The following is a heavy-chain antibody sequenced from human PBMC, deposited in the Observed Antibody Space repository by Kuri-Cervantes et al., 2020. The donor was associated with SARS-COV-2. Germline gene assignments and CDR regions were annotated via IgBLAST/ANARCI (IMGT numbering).Heavy chain of an antibody. J-gene: IGHJ4*02. V-gene: IGHV4-38-2*01. CDR1: GYSISSGYY. CDR3: ARTLRFLEWFFDY. CDR2: IYYSGST. D-gene: IGHD3-3*01. Sequence: SETLSLTCAVSGYSISSGYYWGWIQQPPGKGLEWIGYIYYSGSTYYNPSLKSRVTISVDTSKNQFSLKLSSVTAADTAVYYCARTLRFLEWFFDYWGQGTLVTVSS.